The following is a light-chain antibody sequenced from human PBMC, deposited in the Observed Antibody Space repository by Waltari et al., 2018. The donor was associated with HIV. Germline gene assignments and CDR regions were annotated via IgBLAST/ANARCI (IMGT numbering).Light chain of an antibody. CDR2: GNS. V-gene: IGLV1-40*01. CDR1: SSTLRAGFV. Sequence: QSVLTQPPSVSGAPGQRVTISCTGSSSTLRAGFVVPWYRQLPGTAPKLLIYGNSNRPSGVPDRFSGSKSGTSASLAITGLQAEDEADYYCQSHDNSLSAWVFGGGTRLTVL. CDR3: QSHDNSLSAWV. J-gene: IGLJ3*02.